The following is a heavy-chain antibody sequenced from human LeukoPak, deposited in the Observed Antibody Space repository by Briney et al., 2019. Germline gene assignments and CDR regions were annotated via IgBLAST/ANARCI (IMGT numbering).Heavy chain of an antibody. J-gene: IGHJ3*02. Sequence: SETLSLTFTVSGGSISSYYWSWIRQPPGKGLEWIGYIYYSGSTNYNPSLKSRVTISVDTSKNQFSLKLSSVTAADTAVYYCATGITGTTRTRDAFDIWGQGTMVTVSS. CDR1: GGSISSYY. CDR2: IYYSGST. D-gene: IGHD1-7*01. V-gene: IGHV4-59*01. CDR3: ATGITGTTRTRDAFDI.